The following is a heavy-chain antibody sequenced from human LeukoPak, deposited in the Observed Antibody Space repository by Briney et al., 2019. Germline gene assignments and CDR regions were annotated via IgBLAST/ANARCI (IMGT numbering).Heavy chain of an antibody. D-gene: IGHD3-3*01. CDR2: IKQDGGEK. Sequence: QSGGSLRLSCAASGFTFSHNWMSWVRQAPGKGLEWVAAIKQDGGEKYYVDSVKGRFTISRDNAKNSLYLQMNSLSAADTAVYYCVREGITIFAVVQDAFDIWGQGTMVTVSS. CDR1: GFTFSHNW. V-gene: IGHV3-7*01. J-gene: IGHJ3*02. CDR3: VREGITIFAVVQDAFDI.